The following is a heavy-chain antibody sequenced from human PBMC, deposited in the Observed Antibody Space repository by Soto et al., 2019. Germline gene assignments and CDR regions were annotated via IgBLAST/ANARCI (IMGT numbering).Heavy chain of an antibody. J-gene: IGHJ6*03. Sequence: GGSLRLSCAASGFTFSSYAMSWVRQAPGKGLEWVSAISGSGGSTYYADSVKGRFTISRDNSKNTLYLQMNGLRAEDTAVYYCAKNWWRDPYYDFWSGPTANNYYYYYMDVWGKGTTVTVSS. CDR3: AKNWWRDPYYDFWSGPTANNYYYYYMDV. CDR1: GFTFSSYA. CDR2: ISGSGGST. V-gene: IGHV3-23*01. D-gene: IGHD3-3*01.